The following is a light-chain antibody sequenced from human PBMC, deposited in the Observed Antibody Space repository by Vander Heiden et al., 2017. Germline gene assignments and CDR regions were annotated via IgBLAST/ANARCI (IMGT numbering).Light chain of an antibody. V-gene: IGKV2-28*01. J-gene: IGKJ3*01. CDR3: RQALQTPFT. Sequence: DIVMTQSPLPLPVTPGEPASIYCRSSPSLLHSNGYTYLDWYLQKPGQSPQLLIYLGSNRASGVPHRFSGSGSGTDFTLKISRVEAEDVGVYYCRQALQTPFTFGHGTKVDIK. CDR2: LGS. CDR1: PSLLHSNGYTY.